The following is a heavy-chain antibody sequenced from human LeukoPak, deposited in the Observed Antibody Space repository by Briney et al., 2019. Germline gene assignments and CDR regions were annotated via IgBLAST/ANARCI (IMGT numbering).Heavy chain of an antibody. V-gene: IGHV4-30-4*08. J-gene: IGHJ6*04. CDR3: GRHGSGWSYYYYYGMDV. CDR2: IYYSGST. Sequence: SETLSLTCTVSGGSIRSGDYSWNWIRQHPGKGLEWIGYIYYSGSTNYNPSLKSRVTISVDTSKNQFSLKLSSVTAADTAVYYWGRHGSGWSYYYYYGMDVWGKGTTVTVSS. CDR1: GGSIRSGDYS. D-gene: IGHD6-19*01.